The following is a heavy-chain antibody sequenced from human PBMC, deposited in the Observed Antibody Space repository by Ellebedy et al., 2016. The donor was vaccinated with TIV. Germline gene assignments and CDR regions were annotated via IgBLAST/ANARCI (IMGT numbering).Heavy chain of an antibody. J-gene: IGHJ4*02. CDR1: GYTLSEIS. V-gene: IGHV1-24*01. CDR3: ARGYGDYTPLDY. Sequence: ASVKVSXXVSGYTLSEISIHWVRQAPGKGLEWMGGFDPEDGETIYAQKFQGWVTMTRDTSISTAYMELSRLRSDDTAVYYCARGYGDYTPLDYWGQGTLVTVSS. CDR2: FDPEDGET. D-gene: IGHD4-17*01.